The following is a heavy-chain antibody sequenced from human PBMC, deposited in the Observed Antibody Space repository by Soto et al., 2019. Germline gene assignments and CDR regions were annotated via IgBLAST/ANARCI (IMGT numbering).Heavy chain of an antibody. Sequence: QVQLVQSGAEVKKPGASVKVSCKTSGYTFTNFGISWVRQAPGQGFEWLGWISGNSGRTYYAQKFQGRVTMTRDTSTNTAYMELRSLSSDATVVCYWVRVRSTDHGRAGLDWGRETLVTLS. CDR2: ISGNSGRT. CDR1: GYTFTNFG. V-gene: IGHV1-18*01. CDR3: VRVRSTDHGRAGLD. D-gene: IGHD2-21*02. J-gene: IGHJ4*02.